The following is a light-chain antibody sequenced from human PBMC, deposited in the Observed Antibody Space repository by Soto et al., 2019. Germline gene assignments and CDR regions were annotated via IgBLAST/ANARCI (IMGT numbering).Light chain of an antibody. CDR3: SSYTSTDGWV. J-gene: IGLJ3*02. V-gene: IGLV2-14*01. CDR1: SSDVGRYPY. Sequence: QSALTQPASVSGSPGQSITISCTGNSSDVGRYPYVSWYQQHPGNGPKLIIYDVSDRPSGVSNRFSGSKSDNTAALTIPGLQAEDEADYYCSSYTSTDGWVFGGGTKLTVL. CDR2: DVS.